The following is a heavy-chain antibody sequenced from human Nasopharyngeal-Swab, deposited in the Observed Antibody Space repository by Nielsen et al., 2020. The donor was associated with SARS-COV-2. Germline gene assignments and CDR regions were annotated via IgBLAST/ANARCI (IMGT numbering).Heavy chain of an antibody. CDR3: ARTYYDFWSGYSDHSGYHYYGMDV. J-gene: IGHJ6*02. V-gene: IGHV1-3*01. D-gene: IGHD3-3*01. CDR2: INAGNGNT. Sequence: WVRQAPGQRLEWMGWINAGNGNTKYSQKFQGRVTITRDTSASTAYMELSSLRSEDTAVYYCARTYYDFWSGYSDHSGYHYYGMDVWGQGTTVTVSS.